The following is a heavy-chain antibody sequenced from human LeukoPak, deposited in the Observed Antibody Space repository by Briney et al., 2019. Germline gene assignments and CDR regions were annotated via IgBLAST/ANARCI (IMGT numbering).Heavy chain of an antibody. D-gene: IGHD3-22*01. J-gene: IGHJ4*02. CDR1: GFTFNSNW. CDR2: IKQDGSEK. CDR3: ARDKYYDRYFDS. V-gene: IGHV3-7*01. Sequence: PGGSLRLSCVASGFTFNSNWMSWVRQAPGKGLEWVANIKQDGSEKYYVDSVKGRFTISRDNAKNPLSLQMNSLRAEDTAVYYCARDKYYDRYFDSWGQGTLVTVSS.